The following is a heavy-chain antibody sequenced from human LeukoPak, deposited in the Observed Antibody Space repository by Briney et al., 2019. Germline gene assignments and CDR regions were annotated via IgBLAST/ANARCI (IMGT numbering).Heavy chain of an antibody. CDR3: ARSRQASGLFSS. Sequence: PSQTLSLTCTVSGYAIISGGFSWNWIRQPPGKGLEWIGCIYDRGPAHYNPSLKSRFTISVDRPKNQFFLNVTSLTAADTAVYYCARSRQASGLFSSWGQGTLVVVSS. V-gene: IGHV4-30-2*01. J-gene: IGHJ5*02. D-gene: IGHD3-10*01. CDR1: GYAIISGGFS. CDR2: IYDRGPA.